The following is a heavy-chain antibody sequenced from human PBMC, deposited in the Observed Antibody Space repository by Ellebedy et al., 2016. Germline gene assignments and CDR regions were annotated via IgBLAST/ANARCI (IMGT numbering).Heavy chain of an antibody. D-gene: IGHD3-9*01. J-gene: IGHJ3*02. V-gene: IGHV3-23*01. CDR1: GFTFRNYA. CDR3: ALGYFDWLLDSYDAFDI. CDR2: ISGSGGTT. Sequence: GESLKISCAASGFTFRNYAMSWVRQAPGKGLEWVSIISGSGGTTYYADSVTGRFTISRDNSKNTLYLQMSSLRAEDTAVYYCALGYFDWLLDSYDAFDIWGQGTMVTVSS.